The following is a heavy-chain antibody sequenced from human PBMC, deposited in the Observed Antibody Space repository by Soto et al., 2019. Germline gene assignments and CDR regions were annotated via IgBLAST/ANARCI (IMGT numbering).Heavy chain of an antibody. D-gene: IGHD2-8*01. CDR2: VYYSGST. CDR1: GGSINNYY. Sequence: SETLYLTCTVSGGSINNYYWSWIRQPPGKGLEWIGHVYYSGSTHYNPSLKSRVTMSVDASRNLFSLKLSSVTAADTAVYYCARVHQMADYYFYGMDVWGQGTTVTVSS. CDR3: ARVHQMADYYFYGMDV. V-gene: IGHV4-59*08. J-gene: IGHJ6*02.